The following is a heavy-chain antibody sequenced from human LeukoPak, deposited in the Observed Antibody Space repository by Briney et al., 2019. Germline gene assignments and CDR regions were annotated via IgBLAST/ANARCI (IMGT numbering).Heavy chain of an antibody. J-gene: IGHJ3*02. CDR1: GGSFSGYY. CDR3: ARGANWNLGAFDI. D-gene: IGHD1-7*01. Sequence: KPSETLSLTCAVYGGSFSGYYWSWIRQPPGKGLEWIGYIYYSGSTNYNPSLKGRVTISVVTSKNQFSLKLSFVTAADTAVYYCARGANWNLGAFDIWGQGTMVTVSS. V-gene: IGHV4-59*01. CDR2: IYYSGST.